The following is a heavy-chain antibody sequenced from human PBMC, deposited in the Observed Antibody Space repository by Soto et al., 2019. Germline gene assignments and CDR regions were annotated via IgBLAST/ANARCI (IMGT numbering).Heavy chain of an antibody. CDR2: IDPSDSYT. V-gene: IGHV5-10-1*01. CDR3: ASSRSSNHISSYYYYHRQHV. CDR1: GYSLTSYW. J-gene: IGHJ6*02. Sequence: SGESLKISCKGSGYSLTSYWISWVRQMPGKGLEWMGRIDPSDSYTNYSPSFQGHVTISADKSISTAYLQWSSLKASDTAMYYCASSRSSNHISSYYYYHRQHVWGQGTTVTGS. D-gene: IGHD6-6*01.